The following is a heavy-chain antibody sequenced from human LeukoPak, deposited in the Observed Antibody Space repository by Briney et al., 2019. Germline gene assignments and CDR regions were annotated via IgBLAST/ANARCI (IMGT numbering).Heavy chain of an antibody. Sequence: ASVKVSCKASGYTFTGYYIHWVRQAPGQGLEWMGWINPNSGGTNYAQKFQGRVTMTRDTSISTAYMELSRLRSGDTAVYYCANSPLYYDFWSGYYPFDYWGQGTLVTVSS. CDR3: ANSPLYYDFWSGYYPFDY. D-gene: IGHD3-3*01. J-gene: IGHJ4*02. CDR2: INPNSGGT. V-gene: IGHV1-2*02. CDR1: GYTFTGYY.